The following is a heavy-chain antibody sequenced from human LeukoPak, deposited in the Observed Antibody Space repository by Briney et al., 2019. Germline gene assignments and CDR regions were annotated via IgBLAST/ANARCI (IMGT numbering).Heavy chain of an antibody. Sequence: GGSLRLSCAASGFTFSSYWMHWVRQAPGKGLVWVSHITGDGGDTSYADSVKGRFTISRDSSKNTLSLQMNSLRAEDTAAYYCAKIPKGGYFDYWGQGTLVTVSS. V-gene: IGHV3-74*01. CDR3: AKIPKGGYFDY. D-gene: IGHD2-2*01. CDR2: ITGDGGDT. J-gene: IGHJ4*02. CDR1: GFTFSSYW.